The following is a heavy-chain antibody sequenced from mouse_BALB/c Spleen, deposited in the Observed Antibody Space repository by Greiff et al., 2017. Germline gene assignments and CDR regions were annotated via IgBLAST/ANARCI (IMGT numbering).Heavy chain of an antibody. V-gene: IGHV5-9-3*01. Sequence: EVQLVESGGGLVKPGGSLKLSCAASGFAFSSYDMSWVRQTPEKRLEWVAYISSGGSYTYYPDSVKGRFTISRDNAKNTLYLQMSSLRSEDTAMYYCARHGDYDYDWFAYWGQGTLVTVSA. CDR1: GFAFSSYD. CDR2: ISSGGSYT. D-gene: IGHD2-4*01. J-gene: IGHJ3*01. CDR3: ARHGDYDYDWFAY.